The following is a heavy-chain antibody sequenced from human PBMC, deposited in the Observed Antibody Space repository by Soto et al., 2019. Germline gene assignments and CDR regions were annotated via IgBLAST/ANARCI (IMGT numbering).Heavy chain of an antibody. J-gene: IGHJ6*03. D-gene: IGHD2-2*01. Sequence: SETLSLTCTGSGGSISSYYWTWIRQPPGKGLEWIGYIYYSGSTNYNPSLKSRVTLSVDTSKNQFSLKLTSVTAADTAVYYCARLPPIVVVPATISSYMDFWGKGTTVTVSS. CDR3: ARLPPIVVVPATISSYMDF. V-gene: IGHV4-59*08. CDR1: GGSISSYY. CDR2: IYYSGST.